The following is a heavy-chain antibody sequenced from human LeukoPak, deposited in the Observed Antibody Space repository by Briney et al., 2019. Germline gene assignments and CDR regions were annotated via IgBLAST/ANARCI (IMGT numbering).Heavy chain of an antibody. Sequence: SQTLSLTCAISGDTFSSNSAAWNWIRQSPSRGLEWLVRTYYRTKWYNDYAVSVKSRITINPDTSKNQCSLQLNSVTPEDTAVYYCARAVQLEGWFDPWGQGTLVTVSS. V-gene: IGHV6-1*01. CDR1: GDTFSSNSAA. D-gene: IGHD1-1*01. CDR3: ARAVQLEGWFDP. J-gene: IGHJ5*02. CDR2: TYYRTKWYN.